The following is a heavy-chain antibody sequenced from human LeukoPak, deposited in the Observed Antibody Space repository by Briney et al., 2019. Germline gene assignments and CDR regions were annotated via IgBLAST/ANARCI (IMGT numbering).Heavy chain of an antibody. V-gene: IGHV6-1*01. CDR1: GDSVSSYSAA. Sequence: SQTLSLTCAISGDSVSSYSAAWNWIRQSPSRGLEWLGRTYYRSKWYNDCAVSVKSRITINPDTSKNQLSLQLNSVTPEDTAVYDCARQRIEYSSGWYYYYYYMDVWGKGTTVTVSS. CDR2: TYYRSKWYN. D-gene: IGHD6-19*01. CDR3: ARQRIEYSSGWYYYYYYMDV. J-gene: IGHJ6*03.